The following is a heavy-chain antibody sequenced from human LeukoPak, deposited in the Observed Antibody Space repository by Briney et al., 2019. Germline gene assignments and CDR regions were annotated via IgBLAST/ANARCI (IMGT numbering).Heavy chain of an antibody. V-gene: IGHV3-49*04. Sequence: GGSLRLSCAASGFTFGSYAMSWVRQAPGKGLEWVGFIRSKAYGGTTEYAASVNGRFTISRDDSKSIADLQMNSLKTEDTAVYYCTRERYGSAYYGYWGQGILVTVSS. CDR1: GFTFGSYA. CDR2: IRSKAYGGTT. D-gene: IGHD3-22*01. J-gene: IGHJ4*02. CDR3: TRERYGSAYYGY.